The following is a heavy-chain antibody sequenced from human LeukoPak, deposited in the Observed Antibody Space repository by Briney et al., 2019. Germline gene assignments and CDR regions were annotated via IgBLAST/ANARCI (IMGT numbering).Heavy chain of an antibody. CDR3: TRLAYGDFRFDP. J-gene: IGHJ5*02. D-gene: IGHD4-17*01. CDR2: IKTKVDNYAT. V-gene: IGHV3-73*01. Sequence: GGSLRLSCAASGFSFSASAMHWVRQAPGKGLEWVGRIKTKVDNYATAYAASAKGRFIISRDESKNTVYLQMNSLKTEDTAMYFCTRLAYGDFRFDPWGQGTLVTVSS. CDR1: GFSFSASA.